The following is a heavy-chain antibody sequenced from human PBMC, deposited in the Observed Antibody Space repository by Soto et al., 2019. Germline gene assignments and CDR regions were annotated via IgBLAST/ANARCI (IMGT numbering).Heavy chain of an antibody. V-gene: IGHV4-39*01. Sequence: QLQLQESGPGLVKPSETLSLTCTVSGGSISSSSYYWGWIRQPPGKGLEWIGSIYYSGSTYYNPSPMSRFTIPEDTSKNQFPLKLSSVTAADTAVYYCARHDWAKPFDYWGQGTLVTVSS. CDR1: GGSISSSSYY. D-gene: IGHD3-9*01. J-gene: IGHJ4*02. CDR3: ARHDWAKPFDY. CDR2: IYYSGST.